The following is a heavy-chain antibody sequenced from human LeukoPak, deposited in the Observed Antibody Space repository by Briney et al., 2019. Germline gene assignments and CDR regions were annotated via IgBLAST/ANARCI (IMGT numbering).Heavy chain of an antibody. D-gene: IGHD3-10*01. V-gene: IGHV3-74*01. CDR2: INSDGSST. Sequence: PGGSLRLSCAASGCTFSSYWMHWVRQAPGKGLVWVSRINSDGSSTSYADSVKGRFTISRDNAKNTLYLQMNSLRAEDTAVYYCARLSGFGEYDAFDIWGQGTMVTVSS. J-gene: IGHJ3*02. CDR3: ARLSGFGEYDAFDI. CDR1: GCTFSSYW.